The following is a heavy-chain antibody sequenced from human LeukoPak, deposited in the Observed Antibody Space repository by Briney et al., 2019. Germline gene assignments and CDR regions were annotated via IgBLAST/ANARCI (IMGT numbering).Heavy chain of an antibody. CDR1: GGFISSGGYS. Sequence: SETLSLTCAVSGGFISSGGYSWSWIRQPPGKGLEWIGYIYYSGSTYYNPSLKSRVTISVDRSKNQFSLKLSSVTAADTAVYYCARVQCSSTSCYGYYYYGMDVWGQGTTVTVSS. CDR3: ARVQCSSTSCYGYYYYGMDV. V-gene: IGHV4-30-2*01. J-gene: IGHJ6*02. D-gene: IGHD2-2*01. CDR2: IYYSGST.